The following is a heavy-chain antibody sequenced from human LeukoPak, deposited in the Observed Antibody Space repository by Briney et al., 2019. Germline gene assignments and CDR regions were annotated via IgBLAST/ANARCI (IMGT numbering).Heavy chain of an antibody. CDR3: ARVPMVRGVTTQTEIDY. CDR1: GGSISSSIYY. V-gene: IGHV4-39*01. D-gene: IGHD3-10*01. Sequence: PSETLSLTCTVSGGSISSSIYYWGWIRQPPGKGLEWIGSIYYSGSTYYNPSLKSRVTISVDTSKNQFSLKLSSVTAADTAVYYCARVPMVRGVTTQTEIDYWGQGTLVTVSS. CDR2: IYYSGST. J-gene: IGHJ4*02.